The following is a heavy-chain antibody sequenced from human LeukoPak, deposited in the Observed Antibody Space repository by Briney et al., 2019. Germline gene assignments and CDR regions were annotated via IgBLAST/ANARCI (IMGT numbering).Heavy chain of an antibody. CDR2: ISGRGGST. J-gene: IGHJ5*02. V-gene: IGHV3-23*01. CDR3: AKSSDSSGYYSPFDP. D-gene: IGHD3-22*01. Sequence: GGTLRLSCAASGFTFSSYAMSWVRQAPGKGLEGVSAISGRGGSTSYGDSVKGRFTISRENSKNTLYLQTNSLRAEDTAVYYCAKSSDSSGYYSPFDPWGQGTLVTVSS. CDR1: GFTFSSYA.